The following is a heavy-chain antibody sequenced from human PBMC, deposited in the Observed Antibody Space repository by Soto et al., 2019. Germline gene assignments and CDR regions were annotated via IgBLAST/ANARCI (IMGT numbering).Heavy chain of an antibody. CDR2: ISAYNGNT. CDR3: ARDLAAAGPFDC. V-gene: IGHV1-18*01. D-gene: IGHD6-13*01. J-gene: IGHJ4*02. Sequence: QVQLVQSGAEVKKPGASVKVSCKASGYTFTNYAFSWVRQAPGQGLEWMGWISAYNGNTNYPQKLHGRVTMTTDTPTSTAYMELRSLISDDTAVYYCARDLAAAGPFDCWGQGTLVTVSS. CDR1: GYTFTNYA.